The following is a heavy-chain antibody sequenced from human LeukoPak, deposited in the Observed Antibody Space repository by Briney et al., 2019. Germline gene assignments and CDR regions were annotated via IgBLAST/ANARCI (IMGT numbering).Heavy chain of an antibody. Sequence: PGGTLRLSCAASGFTFSTYGMTWVRQAPGKGLEWVSAISGSAATTFYADSVKGRFTISRDNSKNTLYLQMNNLRAEDTAVYYCAKRGPGSPQSGKYYFDYWGQGTMVTVSS. V-gene: IGHV3-23*01. D-gene: IGHD3-10*01. J-gene: IGHJ4*03. CDR1: GFTFSTYG. CDR3: AKRGPGSPQSGKYYFDY. CDR2: ISGSAATT.